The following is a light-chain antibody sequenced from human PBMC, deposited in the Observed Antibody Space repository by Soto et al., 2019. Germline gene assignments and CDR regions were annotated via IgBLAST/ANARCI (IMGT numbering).Light chain of an antibody. CDR1: QTISFY. Sequence: IQMTQSPSSLSASVGDTVTITCRASQTISFYLNWYQQKPGRTPNLLIYATSSLQNGVTSRFDGSGSGTEFTLTISSLQPDDFATYYCQQSFSTPHTFGQGTKLELK. CDR2: ATS. CDR3: QQSFSTPHT. J-gene: IGKJ2*01. V-gene: IGKV1-39*01.